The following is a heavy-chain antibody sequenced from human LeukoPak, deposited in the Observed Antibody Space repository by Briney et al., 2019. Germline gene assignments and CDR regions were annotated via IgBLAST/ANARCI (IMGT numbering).Heavy chain of an antibody. Sequence: SSETLSLTCTVSGGSVSSGSYYWSWIRQPPGKGLEWIGEINHSGSTNYNPSLKSRVTISVDTSKNQFSLKLSSVTAADTAVYYCARGEGGDYVWGSYRPTFDYWGQGTLVTVSS. V-gene: IGHV4-39*07. CDR3: ARGEGGDYVWGSYRPTFDY. CDR1: GGSVSSGSYY. J-gene: IGHJ4*02. D-gene: IGHD3-16*02. CDR2: INHSGST.